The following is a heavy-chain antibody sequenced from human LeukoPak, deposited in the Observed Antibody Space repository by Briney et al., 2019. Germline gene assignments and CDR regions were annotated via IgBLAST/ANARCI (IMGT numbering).Heavy chain of an antibody. J-gene: IGHJ5*02. CDR2: IYHSGST. CDR3: AGASQKDWFDP. CDR1: GGSISSGGYS. V-gene: IGHV4-30-2*01. Sequence: PSETLSLTCAVSGGSISSGGYSWSWIRQPPGKGLEWIGYIYHSGSTYYNPSLKSRVTISVDRSKNQFSLKLSSVTAADTAVYYCAGASQKDWFDPWGQGTLVTVSP.